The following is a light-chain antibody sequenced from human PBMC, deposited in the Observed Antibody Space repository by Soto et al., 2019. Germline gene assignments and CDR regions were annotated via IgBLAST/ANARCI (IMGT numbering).Light chain of an antibody. V-gene: IGKV3-15*01. J-gene: IGKJ2*01. CDR1: QSVSRN. CDR2: GAS. CDR3: PPGT. Sequence: EIVMTQSPATLSVSPGERATLSCRASQSVSRNLAWYQQKPGQAPRLLIYGASTRATGIPARFSGSGSGTEFTLTISSLQSEDFAVYNWPPGTFGQGTKLEIK.